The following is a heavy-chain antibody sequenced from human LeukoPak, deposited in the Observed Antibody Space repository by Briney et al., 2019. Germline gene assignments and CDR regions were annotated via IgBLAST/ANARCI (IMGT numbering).Heavy chain of an antibody. V-gene: IGHV3-7*01. Sequence: GRSLRLSCAASGFTVRGYWMGCVRQPPGRGLECQANINEDGSTTYYVDSVRGRFTISSNKPDNSLYLQLNSLRAEDTAVYYCARDATRGGDFDSWGQGTLVTVSS. J-gene: IGHJ4*02. CDR2: INEDGSTT. CDR1: GFTVRGYW. CDR3: ARDATRGGDFDS. D-gene: IGHD2-15*01.